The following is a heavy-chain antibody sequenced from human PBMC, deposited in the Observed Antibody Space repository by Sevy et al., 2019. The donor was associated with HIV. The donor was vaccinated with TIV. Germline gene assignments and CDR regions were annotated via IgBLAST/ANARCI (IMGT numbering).Heavy chain of an antibody. D-gene: IGHD1-1*01. Sequence: GGSLRLSCAASGFTFSRNGMHWVRQAPGKGLEWVANISFDGSNEHYADSVKGRFTISRDNSKNSLFLQMNSLRADDSAVYYCALERLSSAVAEYFHNWGQGTLVTVSS. V-gene: IGHV3-30*03. CDR2: ISFDGSNE. CDR3: ALERLSSAVAEYFHN. CDR1: GFTFSRNG. J-gene: IGHJ1*01.